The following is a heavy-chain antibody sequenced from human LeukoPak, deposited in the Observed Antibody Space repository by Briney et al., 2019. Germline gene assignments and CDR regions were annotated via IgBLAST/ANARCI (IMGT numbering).Heavy chain of an antibody. J-gene: IGHJ4*02. D-gene: IGHD2-2*01. CDR1: GYTFTSYD. CDR2: MNPNSGNT. CDR3: ARTYCSSTSCPVDY. Sequence: GASVKVSCKASGYTFTSYDINWVRQATGQGLEWMGWMNPNSGNTGYAQKFQGRVTMTRNTSISTAYMELSSLRSEDTAVYYCARTYCSSTSCPVDYWGQGTLVTVSS. V-gene: IGHV1-8*01.